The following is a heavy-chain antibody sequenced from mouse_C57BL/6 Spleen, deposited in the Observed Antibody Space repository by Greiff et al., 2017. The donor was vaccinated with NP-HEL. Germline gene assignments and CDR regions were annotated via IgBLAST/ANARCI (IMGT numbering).Heavy chain of an antibody. Sequence: EVKLVESGPGLVKPSQSLSLTCSVTGYSITSGYYWNWIRQFPGNKLEWMGYISYDGSNNYNPSLKNRISITRDTSKNQFFLKLNSVTTEDTATYYCAGFYYGNWYFDVWGTGTTVTVSS. CDR2: ISYDGSN. V-gene: IGHV3-6*01. J-gene: IGHJ1*03. CDR1: GYSITSGYY. CDR3: AGFYYGNWYFDV. D-gene: IGHD2-1*01.